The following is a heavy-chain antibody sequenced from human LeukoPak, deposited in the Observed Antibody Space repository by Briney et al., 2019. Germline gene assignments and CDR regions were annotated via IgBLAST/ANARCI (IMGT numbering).Heavy chain of an antibody. V-gene: IGHV3-7*01. J-gene: IGHJ4*02. CDR3: ARGRPLLYSSGWSSDY. CDR1: GFTFSSYW. CDR2: IKQDGSEK. D-gene: IGHD6-19*01. Sequence: GGFLRLSCAASGFTFSSYWMSWVRQAPGKGLEWVANIKQDGSEKYYVDSVKGRFTISRDNAKNSLYLQANSLRAEDTAVYYCARGRPLLYSSGWSSDYWGQGALVTVSS.